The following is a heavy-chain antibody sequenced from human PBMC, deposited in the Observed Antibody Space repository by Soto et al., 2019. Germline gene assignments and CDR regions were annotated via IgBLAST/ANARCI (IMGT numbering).Heavy chain of an antibody. CDR1: GYTFTGYY. J-gene: IGHJ6*02. D-gene: IGHD6-13*01. V-gene: IGHV1-2*04. CDR2: INPNSGGT. CDR3: AREYPGIAAAGTMDV. Sequence: ASVKVSCKASGYTFTGYYMHWVRQAPGQGLEWMGWINPNSGGTNYAQKFQGWVTMTRDTSISTAYMELSRLRSDDTAVYYCAREYPGIAAAGTMDVWGQGTTVTVSS.